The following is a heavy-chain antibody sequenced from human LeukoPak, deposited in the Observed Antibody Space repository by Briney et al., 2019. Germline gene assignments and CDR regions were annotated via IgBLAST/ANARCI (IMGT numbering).Heavy chain of an antibody. CDR2: ISGSGGST. CDR3: AKGKYSGSYLNAFDI. V-gene: IGHV3-23*01. Sequence: PGGSLRLSCAASGFTFSSYAMSWVRQAPGKGLEWVSAISGSGGSTYYADSVKGRFTISRDNSKNTLYLQMNSLRAEDTAVYYRAKGKYSGSYLNAFDIWGQGTMVTVSS. D-gene: IGHD1-26*01. CDR1: GFTFSSYA. J-gene: IGHJ3*02.